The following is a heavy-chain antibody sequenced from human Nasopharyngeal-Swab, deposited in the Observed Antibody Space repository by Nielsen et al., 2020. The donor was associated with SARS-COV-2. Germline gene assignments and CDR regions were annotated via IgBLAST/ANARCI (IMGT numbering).Heavy chain of an antibody. CDR2: ISNDGSNK. D-gene: IGHD3-3*01. J-gene: IGHJ3*02. CDR3: TKNLRSEYLHDAFDI. V-gene: IGHV3-30*18. CDR1: AFTFSNYA. Sequence: GESLKISCAASAFTFSNYAMHWVRQAPGKGLEWVAVISNDGSNKFYGDSVKGQITISRDNSKNTLYLEMNSLRTDDTAVYYCTKNLRSEYLHDAFDIWGQGTMVTVSS.